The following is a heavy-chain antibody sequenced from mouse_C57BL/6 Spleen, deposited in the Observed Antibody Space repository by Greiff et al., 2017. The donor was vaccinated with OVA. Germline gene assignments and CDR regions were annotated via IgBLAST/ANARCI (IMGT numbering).Heavy chain of an antibody. CDR2: ILPGSGST. V-gene: IGHV1-9*01. D-gene: IGHD1-1*01. CDR3: ASRDYYGSSYRFAY. CDR1: GYTFTGYW. J-gene: IGHJ3*01. Sequence: VQLQQSGAELMKPGASVKLSCKATGYTFTGYWIEWVKQRPGHGLEWIGEILPGSGSTNYNEKFKGKATFTADTSSNTAYMQLSSLTTEDSAIYYYASRDYYGSSYRFAYWGQGTLVTVSA.